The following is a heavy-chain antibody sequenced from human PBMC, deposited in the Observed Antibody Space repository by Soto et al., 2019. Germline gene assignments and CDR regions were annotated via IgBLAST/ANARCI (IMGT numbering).Heavy chain of an antibody. CDR3: VDGSWFD. V-gene: IGHV3-9*01. CDR1: GYSFEDYS. D-gene: IGHD3-22*01. J-gene: IGHJ4*02. CDR2: ISWNGNFT. Sequence: EVQLVESGGDMVQPGRSLKLSCVGSGYSFEDYSMHWVRQAPGKGLEWVSGISWNGNFTGYADSVKGRFTISRDNAKNSLFLQMRSLSLEDTALYYCVDGSWFDWGQGTLVTVSS.